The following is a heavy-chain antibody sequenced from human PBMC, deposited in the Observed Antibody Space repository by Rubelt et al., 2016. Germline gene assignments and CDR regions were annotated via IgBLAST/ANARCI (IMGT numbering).Heavy chain of an antibody. D-gene: IGHD4-17*01. CDR3: AREGDYNAFDI. CDR2: ITSDGTNK. V-gene: IGHV3-30*04. Sequence: QVQLVESGGGVVQPGTSLRLSCAASGFMFSSNAMQWVRQAPGKGPEWVALITSDGTNKYYTESMKGRLSTSRDNSKNTVCLEMNSLTTEETAGDYCAREGDYNAFDIWGQGTIVTVSS. J-gene: IGHJ3*02. CDR1: GFMFSSNA.